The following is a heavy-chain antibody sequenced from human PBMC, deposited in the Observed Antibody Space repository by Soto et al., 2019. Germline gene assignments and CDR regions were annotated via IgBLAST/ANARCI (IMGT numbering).Heavy chain of an antibody. CDR2: IYPGDSDT. J-gene: IGHJ4*02. D-gene: IGHD6-19*01. V-gene: IGHV5-51*03. CDR3: ARPTYNSGWPEPDFDS. Sequence: EVQLVQSGAEVKKPGESLKISCKGSGYSITSYWIAWVRQMPGKGLEWMGIIYPGDSDTRYSPSFQGHVTISADKSTSTAYLQWSSLKASDTAMYYCARPTYNSGWPEPDFDSWGQGTLVTASS. CDR1: GYSITSYW.